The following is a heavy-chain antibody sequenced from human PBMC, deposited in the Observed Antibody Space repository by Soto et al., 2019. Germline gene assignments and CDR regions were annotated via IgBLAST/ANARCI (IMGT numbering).Heavy chain of an antibody. CDR1: GYSFTSYW. CDR2: IYPGDSDT. Sequence: GESLKISCKGSGYSFTSYWIGWVRQMPGKGLEWMGIIYPGDSDTRYSPSFQGQVTISADKSISAAYLQWSSLKASDTAMYYCARQGNLIGYYYYHMDVWGKGTTVTVSS. CDR3: ARQGNLIGYYYYHMDV. D-gene: IGHD3-16*01. J-gene: IGHJ6*03. V-gene: IGHV5-51*01.